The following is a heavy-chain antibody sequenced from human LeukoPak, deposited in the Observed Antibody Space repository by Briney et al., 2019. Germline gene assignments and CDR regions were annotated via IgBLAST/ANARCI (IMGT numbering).Heavy chain of an antibody. CDR3: ARRRYYGSGSYPWFDP. CDR1: GGSFSGYY. D-gene: IGHD3-10*01. CDR2: INHSGST. Sequence: SETLSLTCAVYGGSFSGYYWSWIRQPPGKGLEWIGEINHSGSTNYNPSLKSRVTISVDTSKNQFSLKLSSVTAADTAVYYCARRRYYGSGSYPWFDPWGQGTLVTVSS. V-gene: IGHV4-34*01. J-gene: IGHJ5*02.